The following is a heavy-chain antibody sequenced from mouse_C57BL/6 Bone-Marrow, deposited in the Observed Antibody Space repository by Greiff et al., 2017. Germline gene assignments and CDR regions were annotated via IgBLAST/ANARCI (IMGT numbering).Heavy chain of an antibody. Sequence: EVKLQESGPGLVKPSQSLSLTCSVSGYSFTSCYYWNWIRQFPGNQLKWVGIISYDGSNNYNPSFKNRITITRDTSKNQFFLKLNAVTTEDAATYCCARERGGFGWFAYWGQGTLVTVSA. D-gene: IGHD1-1*02. CDR3: ARERGGFGWFAY. J-gene: IGHJ3*01. CDR2: ISYDGSN. V-gene: IGHV3-6*01. CDR1: GYSFTSCYY.